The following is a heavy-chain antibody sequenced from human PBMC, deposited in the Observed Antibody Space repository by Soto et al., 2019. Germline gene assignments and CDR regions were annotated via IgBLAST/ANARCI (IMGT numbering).Heavy chain of an antibody. CDR3: ARHMAAAGKLYWFDP. Sequence: PSETLSLTCTVSGGSISSSSYYWGWIRQPPGKGLEWIGSIYYSGSTYYNPSLKSRVTISVDTSKNQFSLKLSSVTAADTAVYYCARHMAAAGKLYWFDPWGQGTLVTVSS. V-gene: IGHV4-39*01. CDR2: IYYSGST. J-gene: IGHJ5*02. D-gene: IGHD6-13*01. CDR1: GGSISSSSYY.